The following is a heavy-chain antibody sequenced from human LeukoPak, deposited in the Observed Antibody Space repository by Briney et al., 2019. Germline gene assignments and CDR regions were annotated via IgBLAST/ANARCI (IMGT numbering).Heavy chain of an antibody. CDR3: AREPYYDSSGYGFDY. J-gene: IGHJ4*02. Sequence: GGSLRLSCAASGFTVSSNYMSWVRQAPGKGLEWVSVIYSGGSTYYADSVKGRFTISRDNSKNTLYLQMNSLRAEDTAVYYCAREPYYDSSGYGFDYWGQGTLVAVSS. CDR2: IYSGGST. D-gene: IGHD3-22*01. V-gene: IGHV3-53*01. CDR1: GFTVSSNY.